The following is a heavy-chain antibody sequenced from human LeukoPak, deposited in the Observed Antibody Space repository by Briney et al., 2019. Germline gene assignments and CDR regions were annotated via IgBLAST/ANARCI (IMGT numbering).Heavy chain of an antibody. J-gene: IGHJ4*02. V-gene: IGHV1-18*01. D-gene: IGHD3-3*01. CDR1: GYTFTSYG. CDR2: ISAYKGNT. Sequence: ASVKVSCKASGYTFTSYGISWVRQAPGQGLEWMGWISAYKGNTNYAQKLQGRVTMTTDTSTSTAYMELRSLRSDDTAVYYCARGGDPTYYDFWSGYYTQLDYWGQGTLVTVSS. CDR3: ARGGDPTYYDFWSGYYTQLDY.